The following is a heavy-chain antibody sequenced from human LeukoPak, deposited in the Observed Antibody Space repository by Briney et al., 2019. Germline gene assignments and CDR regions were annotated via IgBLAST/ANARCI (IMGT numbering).Heavy chain of an antibody. CDR1: GFTFSSYG. Sequence: GGSLRLSCAASGFTFSSYGMHWVRQAPGKGLEWVAVIWYDGSNKYYADSVKGRFTISRDNSKNTLYLQMNSLRAEDTAVYYCARDPDFSSTSCQDDFDYWGQGTLVTVSS. J-gene: IGHJ4*02. D-gene: IGHD2-2*01. V-gene: IGHV3-33*01. CDR2: IWYDGSNK. CDR3: ARDPDFSSTSCQDDFDY.